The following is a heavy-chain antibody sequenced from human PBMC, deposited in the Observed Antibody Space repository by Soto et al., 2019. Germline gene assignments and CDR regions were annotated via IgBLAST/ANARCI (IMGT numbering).Heavy chain of an antibody. CDR3: AIGWATAFYYYYMDV. D-gene: IGHD1-26*01. CDR2: ISGSGGST. CDR1: GFTFSSYA. J-gene: IGHJ6*03. Sequence: GGSLRLSCAASGFTFSSYAMSWVRQAPGKGLEWVSAISGSGGSTYYADSVKGRFTISRDNSKNTLYLQMNSLRAEDTAVYYCAIGWATAFYYYYMDVWGKGTTVTVSS. V-gene: IGHV3-23*01.